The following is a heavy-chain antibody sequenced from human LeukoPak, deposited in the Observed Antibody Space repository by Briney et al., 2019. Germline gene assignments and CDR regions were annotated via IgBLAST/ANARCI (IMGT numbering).Heavy chain of an antibody. Sequence: SETLSLTCTVSGVSISSYYWSWIRQPPGKGLEWIGYIYYSGSTNYNPSLKSRVTISVDTSKNQFSLKLSSVTAADTAVYYCARSKSALQLVRNYYYYYGMDVWGQGTTVTASS. J-gene: IGHJ6*02. V-gene: IGHV4-59*01. CDR3: ARSKSALQLVRNYYYYYGMDV. D-gene: IGHD6-13*01. CDR2: IYYSGST. CDR1: GVSISSYY.